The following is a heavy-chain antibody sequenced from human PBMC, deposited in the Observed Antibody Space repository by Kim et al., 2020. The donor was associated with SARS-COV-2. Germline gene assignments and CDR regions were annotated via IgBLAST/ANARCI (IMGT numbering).Heavy chain of an antibody. CDR3: ARMYTYYYDSTWFDP. CDR1: GYTFTSYA. V-gene: IGHV1-3*01. D-gene: IGHD3-22*01. J-gene: IGHJ5*01. Sequence: ASVKVSCKASGYTFTSYAMHWVRPAPGQRLEWMGWINAGNGNTKYSQKFQGRVTITRDTSASTAYMELSSLRSEDTAVYYCARMYTYYYDSTWFDPWGQGTLVTVSS. CDR2: INAGNGNT.